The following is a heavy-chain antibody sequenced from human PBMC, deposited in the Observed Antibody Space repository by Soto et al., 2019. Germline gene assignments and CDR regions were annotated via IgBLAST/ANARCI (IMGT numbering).Heavy chain of an antibody. Sequence: QVHLVESGGGVVQPGRSLRLSCAASGFTFSHYAVHWVRQAPGKGLEWVAVISYDADSKYYADSVKGRFTISRDNSKNTLHLQMNGLRADDTAVYYCAKDLPIIAETHYAMDIWGPGTTVTVSS. CDR1: GFTFSHYA. CDR2: ISYDADSK. CDR3: AKDLPIIAETHYAMDI. V-gene: IGHV3-30*18. D-gene: IGHD2-15*01. J-gene: IGHJ6*02.